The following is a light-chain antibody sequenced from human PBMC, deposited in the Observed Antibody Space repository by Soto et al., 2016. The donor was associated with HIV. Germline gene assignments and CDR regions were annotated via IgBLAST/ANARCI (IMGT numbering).Light chain of an antibody. CDR1: QTISTW. V-gene: IGKV1-5*03. CDR2: KAS. Sequence: DIRMTQSPSTLSASVGDRVTITCRASQTISTWLAWYQQKPGKAPKLLIYKASTLETGVPSRFSGSASGTEFTLTISSLQPDDFATYYCQQYNSYPYTFGQGTKLEIK. J-gene: IGKJ2*01. CDR3: QQYNSYPYT.